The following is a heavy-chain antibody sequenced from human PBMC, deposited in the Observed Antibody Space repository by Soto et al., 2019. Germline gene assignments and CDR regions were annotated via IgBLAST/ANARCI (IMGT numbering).Heavy chain of an antibody. CDR2: INPSGST. CDR3: ARSSGYYYLEY. CDR1: GGPFRDYY. D-gene: IGHD3-22*01. Sequence: SETLSLTCAVAGGPFRDYYWSWIRQPPGKGLEWIGEINPSGSTNYNPSLKSRVTISVDTSKNQFSLKLSSVTAADTAVYYCARSSGYYYLEYWGQGTLVTVSS. J-gene: IGHJ4*02. V-gene: IGHV4-34*01.